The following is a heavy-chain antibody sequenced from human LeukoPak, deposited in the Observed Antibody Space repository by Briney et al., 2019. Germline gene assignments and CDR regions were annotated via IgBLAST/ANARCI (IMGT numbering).Heavy chain of an antibody. Sequence: SETLSLTCAVSGYSITSSSWWGWIRQPPGEGLEWIGYIYHSGTTYYNPSLQSRVTMSVDTSKNQFSLNVSSVTAVDTAVYYCARKENVYYYFDYWGQGTLVTVSS. V-gene: IGHV4-28*01. CDR1: GYSITSSSW. CDR3: ARKENVYYYFDY. D-gene: IGHD3-10*01. J-gene: IGHJ4*02. CDR2: IYHSGTT.